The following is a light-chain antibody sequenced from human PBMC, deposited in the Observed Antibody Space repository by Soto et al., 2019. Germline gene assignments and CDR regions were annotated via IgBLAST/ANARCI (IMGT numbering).Light chain of an antibody. CDR2: EVS. Sequence: QSALTQPASVSGSPGQSITISCTGTSSDVGGYNSVSWYQQHPGKAPKLMIYEVSNRPSRVSNRFSGSKSGSTASLTISGLQAEDEAYYYCSSYTSSSTPFVFGTGTKVTVL. CDR3: SSYTSSSTPFV. J-gene: IGLJ1*01. CDR1: SSDVGGYNS. V-gene: IGLV2-14*01.